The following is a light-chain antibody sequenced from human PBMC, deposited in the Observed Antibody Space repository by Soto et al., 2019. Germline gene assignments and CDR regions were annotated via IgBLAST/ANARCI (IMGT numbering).Light chain of an antibody. CDR3: QHYNDYSRV. Sequence: DIQMTQSPSTLSASIGDRVTITCRACQSVDSWLAWYQQQPGKAPKLLIYRASTLQTGVPSRFSGTGSGTQFTLTISSLQPDDFATYYCQHYNDYSRVFGQGTKVEIK. CDR1: QSVDSW. V-gene: IGKV1-5*03. J-gene: IGKJ1*01. CDR2: RAS.